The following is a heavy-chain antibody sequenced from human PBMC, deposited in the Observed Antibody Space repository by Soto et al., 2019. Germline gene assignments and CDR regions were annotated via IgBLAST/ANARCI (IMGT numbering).Heavy chain of an antibody. D-gene: IGHD4-17*01. CDR1: GFTFNNHA. Sequence: RGSLRLSCAASGFTFNNHAMNWVRQAPGKGLEWVSGISGSGSSTYYADSVKGRFTISRDNSKNTLYLQMNSLRAEDTAVYYCAKDHGDYGDYFDYWGQGALVTVSS. V-gene: IGHV3-23*01. CDR3: AKDHGDYGDYFDY. J-gene: IGHJ4*02. CDR2: ISGSGSST.